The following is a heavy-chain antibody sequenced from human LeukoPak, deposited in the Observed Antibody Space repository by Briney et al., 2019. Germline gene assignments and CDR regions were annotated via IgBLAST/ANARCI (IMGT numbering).Heavy chain of an antibody. D-gene: IGHD3-22*01. CDR2: ISADGSNE. J-gene: IGHJ4*02. CDR1: GFSFSSYA. Sequence: LSGGSLRLSCEASGFSFSSYAMFWVRQAAGKGLEWVAAISADGSNEYYADSVKGRCTISRDNSRNTLYLQMNNLRVEDASVYYCWTYFYDTRSYLDYWGQGALVTVSS. CDR3: WTYFYDTRSYLDY. V-gene: IGHV3-30-3*01.